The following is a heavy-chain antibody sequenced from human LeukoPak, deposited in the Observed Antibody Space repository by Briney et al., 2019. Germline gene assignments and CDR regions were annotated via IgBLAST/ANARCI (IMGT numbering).Heavy chain of an antibody. CDR1: GFTFSSYG. CDR3: AREDPRTGYWFFDL. CDR2: ISYDGSNK. J-gene: IGHJ2*01. Sequence: GGSLRLSCAASGFTFSSYGMHWVRQAPGKGLEWVAVISYDGSNKYYADSVKGRFTISRDNAKNTLYLQMNSLTSDDTAVYYCAREDPRTGYWFFDLWGRGTLVTVSS. V-gene: IGHV3-30*03.